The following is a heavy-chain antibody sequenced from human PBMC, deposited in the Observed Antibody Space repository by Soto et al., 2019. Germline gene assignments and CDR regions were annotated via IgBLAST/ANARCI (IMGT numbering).Heavy chain of an antibody. CDR1: GYTFTSYG. CDR3: ARESRVVAHAAADTAPWFDP. D-gene: IGHD2-15*01. CDR2: ISAYNGNT. J-gene: IGHJ5*02. Sequence: QVQLVQSGAEVKKPGASVKVSCKASGYTFTSYGISWVRQAPGQGLEWIGWISAYNGNTNDAQKLQRKDTMTTPTYASTAYTEVRSMSSDGTAVYYWARESRVVAHAAADTAPWFDPWGQGTLVTVSS. V-gene: IGHV1-18*01.